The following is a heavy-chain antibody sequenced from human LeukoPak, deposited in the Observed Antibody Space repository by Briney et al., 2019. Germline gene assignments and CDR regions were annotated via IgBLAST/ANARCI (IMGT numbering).Heavy chain of an antibody. Sequence: GGSLRLSCAAPGFTFSNSAMNWVRQVPGKGLEWVSSIAYDSSHIYYAASVRGRFTISRDNARNSVYLQMNSLRVEDTAVYYCARDPLRYLRVGHYDYWGQGTLVAVSS. CDR3: ARDPLRYLRVGHYDY. CDR2: IAYDSSHI. V-gene: IGHV3-21*01. CDR1: GFTFSNSA. D-gene: IGHD3-9*01. J-gene: IGHJ4*02.